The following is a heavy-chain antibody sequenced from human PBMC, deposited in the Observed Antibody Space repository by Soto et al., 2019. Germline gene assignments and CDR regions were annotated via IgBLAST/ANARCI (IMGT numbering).Heavy chain of an antibody. Sequence: SETLSLTCFVSGTSISRGAYYWSWIRQHPGKGLEWIGNIYYSGSAYYNPSLKSRVAISVDTSQNQFSLRLSSVTAADTAVYYCARGVLANWGPENWPDPWGPGTLGTASS. V-gene: IGHV4-31*03. CDR1: GTSISRGAYY. CDR3: ARGVLANWGPENWPDP. CDR2: IYYSGSA. J-gene: IGHJ5*02. D-gene: IGHD7-27*01.